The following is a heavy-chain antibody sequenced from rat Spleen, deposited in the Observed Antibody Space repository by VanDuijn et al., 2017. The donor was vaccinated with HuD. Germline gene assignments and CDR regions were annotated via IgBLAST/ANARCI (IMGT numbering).Heavy chain of an antibody. CDR3: ARQPAYNYVMDA. Sequence: EVQLVESDGGLVQPGRSLKLSCAASGFTFNDYYMAWVRQAPTKGLEWVATINYDGSSTNYRDSVKGRLTISRDNAENTLYLQMDSLRSEDTATYYCARQPAYNYVMDAWGQGASVTVSS. J-gene: IGHJ4*01. CDR2: INYDGSST. CDR1: GFTFNDYY. D-gene: IGHD1-4*01. V-gene: IGHV5-29*01.